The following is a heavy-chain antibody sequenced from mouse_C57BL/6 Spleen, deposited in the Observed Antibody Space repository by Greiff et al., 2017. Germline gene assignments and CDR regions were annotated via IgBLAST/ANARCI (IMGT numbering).Heavy chain of an antibody. Sequence: VQLQQSGPVLVKPGASVKMSCKASGYTFTDYYMNWVKQSHGKRLEWIGVINPYNGGTSYNQKFKGKATLTVDKSSSTAYMELNSLTSEDSAVYYCARHYSNYGYFDYWGQGTTLTVSS. V-gene: IGHV1-19*01. D-gene: IGHD2-5*01. CDR2: INPYNGGT. J-gene: IGHJ2*01. CDR3: ARHYSNYGYFDY. CDR1: GYTFTDYY.